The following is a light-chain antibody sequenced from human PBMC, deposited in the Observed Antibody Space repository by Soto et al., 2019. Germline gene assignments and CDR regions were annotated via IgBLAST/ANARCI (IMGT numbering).Light chain of an antibody. V-gene: IGKV3-15*01. Sequence: EIVLTQSPATLSVSPGNRATLSCRASQSVNSDLAWYQQKPGQAPRLLIYGASTLATGTPTRFSGSGSGTEFTLTISSLQSEDFAVYFCQQYNNWPPYTFGQGTKLEIK. CDR2: GAS. CDR3: QQYNNWPPYT. CDR1: QSVNSD. J-gene: IGKJ2*01.